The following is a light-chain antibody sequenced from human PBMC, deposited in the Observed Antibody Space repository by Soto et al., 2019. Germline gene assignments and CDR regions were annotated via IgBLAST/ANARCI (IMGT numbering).Light chain of an antibody. V-gene: IGKV1-39*01. CDR2: GAS. CDR3: QQANINPPP. J-gene: IGKJ4*01. CDR1: QSISTY. Sequence: DIQMTQSPSSLSASVGDRVTITCRASQSISTYLNWYQQKPGKAPRLLIFGASNLQSGVSSRFRCSGSGADFTLPIRRLPPGDFATYFRQQANINPPPFGGGTKVEVK.